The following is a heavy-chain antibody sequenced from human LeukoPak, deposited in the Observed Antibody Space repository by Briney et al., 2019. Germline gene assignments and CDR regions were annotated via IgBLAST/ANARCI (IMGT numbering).Heavy chain of an antibody. Sequence: GGSLRLSCAASGFTFSSYSMNWVRQAPVKGLEWVSYISSSSSTIYYTDSVKGRFTISRDNAKNSLYLQMNSLRAEDTAVYYCARDRIATIPELDYWGQGTLVTVSS. CDR1: GFTFSSYS. CDR2: ISSSSSTI. D-gene: IGHD2-21*01. J-gene: IGHJ4*02. CDR3: ARDRIATIPELDY. V-gene: IGHV3-48*01.